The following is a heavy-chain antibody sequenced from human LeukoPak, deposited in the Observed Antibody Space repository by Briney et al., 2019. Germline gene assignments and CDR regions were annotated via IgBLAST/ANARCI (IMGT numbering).Heavy chain of an antibody. J-gene: IGHJ4*02. CDR2: IWYDGSNK. CDR3: ANGRGYDALDF. CDR1: GFTFSSYG. V-gene: IGHV3-33*06. D-gene: IGHD5-12*01. Sequence: GGSLRLSCAASGFTFSSYGMHWVRQAPGKGLEWVAVIWYDGSNKYYADSVKGRFTISRDNSKSTLYLQMSSLRAGDTAVYYCANGRGYDALDFWGQGTLVTVTS.